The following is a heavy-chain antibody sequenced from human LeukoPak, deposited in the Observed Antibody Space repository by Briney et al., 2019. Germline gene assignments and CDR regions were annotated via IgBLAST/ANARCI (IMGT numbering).Heavy chain of an antibody. CDR1: GGSTSHYF. V-gene: IGHV4-4*07. D-gene: IGHD3-3*01. J-gene: IGHJ4*02. CDR2: IHTSGST. CDR3: ARDPEGHGYYFDY. Sequence: KPSETLSLTCTVSGGSTSHYFCTWLRQSAGKGLEWIGRIHTSGSTNYNPSLKSRVSMSVDTSKNQFSLKLSSVTAADTAVYYCARDPEGHGYYFDYWGQGALVTVSS.